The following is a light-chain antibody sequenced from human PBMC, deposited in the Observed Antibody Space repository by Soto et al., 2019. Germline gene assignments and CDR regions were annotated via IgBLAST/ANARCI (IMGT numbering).Light chain of an antibody. CDR1: QSVGKY. Sequence: EIVMTQSPATLSLSPGERATLSCRASQSVGKYLVWYQQKPGQAPRLLIYDASNRATGIPARFSGSGSESDFTLTISSLEPEDFAVYYCQQRSYPITFGQGTRLEIK. CDR3: QQRSYPIT. V-gene: IGKV3-11*01. J-gene: IGKJ5*01. CDR2: DAS.